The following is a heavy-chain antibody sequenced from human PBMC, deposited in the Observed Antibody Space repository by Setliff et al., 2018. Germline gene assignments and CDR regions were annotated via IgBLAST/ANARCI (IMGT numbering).Heavy chain of an antibody. D-gene: IGHD6-13*01. CDR3: VSWLYYYYYGVDV. CDR2: ISDGSTT. Sequence: SCKASGYSLSNYVMNWVRQAPGKGLEWVSSISDGSTTSYADSVKGRFTISRDNTKNTLYLQMNSLRAEDTAVYYCVSWLYYYYYGVDVWGQGTTVTVSS. V-gene: IGHV3-74*01. J-gene: IGHJ6*02. CDR1: GYSLSNYV.